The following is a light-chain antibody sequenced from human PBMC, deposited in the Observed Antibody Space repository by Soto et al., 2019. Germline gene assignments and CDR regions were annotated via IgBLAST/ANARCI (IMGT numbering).Light chain of an antibody. J-gene: IGKJ1*01. Sequence: ETVLTQSPATLSLSPGERATLACRASQSVSSYLAWYQQKPGQAPRVVIYDASNRATGIPPRFSGSGSGTDFTLTISSLEPEDFAVYYCQQRSSWPRTFGQGTKVEIK. CDR3: QQRSSWPRT. CDR1: QSVSSY. CDR2: DAS. V-gene: IGKV3-11*01.